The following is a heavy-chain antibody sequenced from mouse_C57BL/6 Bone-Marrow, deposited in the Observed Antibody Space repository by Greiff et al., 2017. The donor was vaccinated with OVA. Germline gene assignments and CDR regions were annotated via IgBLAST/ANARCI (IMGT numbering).Heavy chain of an antibody. D-gene: IGHD2-4*01. V-gene: IGHV7-1*01. J-gene: IGHJ3*01. CDR3: ARDAVYDYGFAD. Sequence: EVQLVESGGGLVQSGRSLRLSCATSGFTFSDFYMEWVRQAPGKGLEWIAASRNKANDYTTEYSASVKGRFIVSRDTSQSILYLQMNALRAEDTAIYYCARDAVYDYGFADWGQGTLVTVSA. CDR1: GFTFSDFY. CDR2: SRNKANDYTT.